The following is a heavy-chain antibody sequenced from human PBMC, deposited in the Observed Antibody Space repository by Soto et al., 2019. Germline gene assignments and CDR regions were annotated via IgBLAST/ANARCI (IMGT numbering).Heavy chain of an antibody. D-gene: IGHD3-22*01. Sequence: QVQLQESGPGLVKPSGTLSLTCAVSGGSISSSNWWSWVRQPPGKGLEWIGEIYHSGSTNYNPSLKSXXTXSXXKSKNQFSLKLSSVTAADTAVYYCARVSGNDAFDIWGQGTMVTVSS. CDR2: IYHSGST. J-gene: IGHJ3*02. CDR1: GGSISSSNW. CDR3: ARVSGNDAFDI. V-gene: IGHV4-4*02.